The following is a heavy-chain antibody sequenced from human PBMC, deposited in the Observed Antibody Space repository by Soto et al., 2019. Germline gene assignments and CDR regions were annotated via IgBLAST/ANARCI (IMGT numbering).Heavy chain of an antibody. CDR1: GYTFTGYA. Sequence: QVQLVQSGAEEKKPGASVKVSCKASGYTFTGYAMHWVRQAPGQRREWMGWINAGNGNTKYSQKFQGRVTITGDTAARTAYMDLSSLRSEDTAVYYCARAVAVPADFDYWGQGTLVTVSS. CDR3: ARAVAVPADFDY. V-gene: IGHV1-3*05. D-gene: IGHD6-19*01. J-gene: IGHJ4*02. CDR2: INAGNGNT.